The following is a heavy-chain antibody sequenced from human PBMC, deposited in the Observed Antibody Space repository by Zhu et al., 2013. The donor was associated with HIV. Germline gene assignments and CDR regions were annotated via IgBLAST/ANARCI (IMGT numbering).Heavy chain of an antibody. D-gene: IGHD1-26*01. CDR1: GYAFSGYY. CDR2: INPNSGGT. Sequence: QAQVVQSGAEVKKPGASVTVSCKASGYAFSGYYMHWVRQAPGQGLEWMGWINPNSGGTNYAQKFQGRFTMTRDTSVSTAYMELRSLGSDDTAVYYCARWDRLDYWGQGTLVTVSS. V-gene: IGHV1-2*02. J-gene: IGHJ4*02. CDR3: ARWDRLDY.